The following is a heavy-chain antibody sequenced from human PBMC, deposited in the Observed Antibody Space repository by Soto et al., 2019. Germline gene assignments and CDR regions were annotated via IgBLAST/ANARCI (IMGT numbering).Heavy chain of an antibody. D-gene: IGHD1-20*01. CDR2: INHSGST. J-gene: IGHJ3*02. CDR1: GGSFSGYY. V-gene: IGHV4-34*01. Sequence: QVQLQQWGAGLLKPSETLSLTCAVYGGSFSGYYWSWIRQPPGKGLEWIGEINHSGSTNYNPSLKSRVNISVDTSKNQFSLKLSSVTAADTAVYYCARGGILEAFDIWGQGTMVTVSS. CDR3: ARGGILEAFDI.